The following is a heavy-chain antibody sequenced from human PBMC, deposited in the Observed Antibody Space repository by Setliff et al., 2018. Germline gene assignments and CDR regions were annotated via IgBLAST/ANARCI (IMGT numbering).Heavy chain of an antibody. J-gene: IGHJ5*02. CDR3: AKPTQGQLALGA. CDR1: GGSFSNYY. D-gene: IGHD1-1*01. Sequence: LSLTCTVYGGSFSNYYWSWIRQPPGKGLEWIGEINHSGSTNYNSSLTSRVTISVDNSKNTLYLQMDSLRDDDTAVYYCAKPTQGQLALGAWGQGTLVTVSS. V-gene: IGHV4-34*01. CDR2: INHSGST.